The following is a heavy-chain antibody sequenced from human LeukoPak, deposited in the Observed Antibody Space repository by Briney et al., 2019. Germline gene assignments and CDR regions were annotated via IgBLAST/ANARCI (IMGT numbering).Heavy chain of an antibody. V-gene: IGHV4-38-2*02. J-gene: IGHJ4*02. D-gene: IGHD3-10*01. CDR2: IYYSGST. CDR1: GYSISSGYY. Sequence: SETLSLTCTVSGYSISSGYYWGWIRQPPGKGLEWIGSIYYSGSTYYNPSLKSRVTISVDTSKNQFSLKLSSVTAADTAVYYCARHVLWFGELLPDWFDYWGQGTLVTVSS. CDR3: ARHVLWFGELLPDWFDY.